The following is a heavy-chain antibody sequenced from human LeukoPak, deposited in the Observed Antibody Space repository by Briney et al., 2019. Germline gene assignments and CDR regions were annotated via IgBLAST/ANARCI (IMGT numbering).Heavy chain of an antibody. V-gene: IGHV1-69*06. CDR3: ARDRKKLWFGGSYFDY. D-gene: IGHD3-10*01. J-gene: IGHJ4*02. CDR1: GGTFSSYA. Sequence: SVRVSCKASGGTFSSYAISWVRQAPGQGLEWMGGIIPIFGTANYAQKFQGRVTITADKSTSTAYMELSSLRSEDTAVYYCARDRKKLWFGGSYFDYWGQGTLVTVSS. CDR2: IIPIFGTA.